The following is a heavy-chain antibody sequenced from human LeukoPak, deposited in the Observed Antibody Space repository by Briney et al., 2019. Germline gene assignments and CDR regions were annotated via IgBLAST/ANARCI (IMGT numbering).Heavy chain of an antibody. CDR1: GGSISSGSYY. CDR2: IYTSGST. J-gene: IGHJ4*02. D-gene: IGHD6-6*01. Sequence: SETLSLTCTVSGGSISSGSYYWSWTRQPAGKGLEWIGRIYTSGSTNYNPSLKSRVTISVDTSKNQFSLKLSSVTAADTAVYYCARDLSSSSFDYWGQGTLVTVSS. V-gene: IGHV4-61*02. CDR3: ARDLSSSSFDY.